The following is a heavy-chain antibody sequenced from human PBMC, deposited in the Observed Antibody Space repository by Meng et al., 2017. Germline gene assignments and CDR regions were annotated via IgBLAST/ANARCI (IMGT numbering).Heavy chain of an antibody. D-gene: IGHD6-6*01. Sequence: QLQLQQLGPGMLKPSETLSPTRAVYGGSFRRYYWSWIRQPPGKGLEGIGEINHSGSTNYNPSLKSRVTISVDTSKNQFSLKLSSVTAADTAVYYCARRGIAARPFYYWGQGTLVTVSS. J-gene: IGHJ4*02. CDR3: ARRGIAARPFYY. CDR1: GGSFRRYY. CDR2: INHSGST. V-gene: IGHV4-34*01.